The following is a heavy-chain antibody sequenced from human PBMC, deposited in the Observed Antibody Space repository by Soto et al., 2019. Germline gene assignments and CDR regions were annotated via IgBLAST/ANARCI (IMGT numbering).Heavy chain of an antibody. V-gene: IGHV1-8*01. CDR3: ARAGRMLYYYYYGMDV. Sequence: QVQLVQSGAEVKKPGASVKVSCKASGYTFTSYDINWVRQATGQGLEWMGWMNPNSGNTGYAQKFQGRVTMTRNTSISTAYMELSSLRSEDTAVYYCARAGRMLYYYYYGMDVWGQGTTVTVSS. CDR2: MNPNSGNT. J-gene: IGHJ6*02. D-gene: IGHD2-8*01. CDR1: GYTFTSYD.